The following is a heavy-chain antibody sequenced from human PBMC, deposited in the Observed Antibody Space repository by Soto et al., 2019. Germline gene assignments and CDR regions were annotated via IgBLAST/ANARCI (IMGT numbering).Heavy chain of an antibody. CDR3: ARDRRLFMGAFDI. Sequence: QVQLVESGGGVVQPGRSLRLSCAASGFTFSSYAMHWVRQAPGKGLEWVAVISYDGSNKYYADSVKGRFTISRDNSKNTLYLQMNSLRAEYTAVYYCARDRRLFMGAFDILGQGTMVTVSS. V-gene: IGHV3-30-3*01. CDR2: ISYDGSNK. J-gene: IGHJ3*02. CDR1: GFTFSSYA.